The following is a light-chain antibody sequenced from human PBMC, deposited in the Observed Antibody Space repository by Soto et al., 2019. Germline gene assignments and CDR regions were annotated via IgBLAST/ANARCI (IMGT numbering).Light chain of an antibody. CDR2: GAS. Sequence: DIVLTQSPGTLSLSPGERATLSCRASQSVSGRYLAWYQQKPGQAPRLLIYGASSRATGIPDRFSGGGSGTDFTLTISRLEPGDFAVYFCQQYGGFPITFGQGTRLEIK. CDR3: QQYGGFPIT. V-gene: IGKV3-20*01. CDR1: QSVSGRY. J-gene: IGKJ5*01.